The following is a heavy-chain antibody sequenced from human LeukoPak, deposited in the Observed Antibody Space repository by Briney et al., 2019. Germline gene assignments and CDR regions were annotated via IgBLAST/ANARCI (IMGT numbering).Heavy chain of an antibody. CDR2: IYYSGST. V-gene: IGHV4-61*01. D-gene: IGHD6-19*01. J-gene: IGHJ4*02. Sequence: SETLSLTCPVSGDSISSSSYYWSWIRQPPGKGLEWIGYIYYSGSTNYNPSLYSRVTISVDTSKNQFSLILSSVTAADTAVYHCARATTTGWYADYWGQGTLVTVSS. CDR3: ARATTTGWYADY. CDR1: GDSISSSSYY.